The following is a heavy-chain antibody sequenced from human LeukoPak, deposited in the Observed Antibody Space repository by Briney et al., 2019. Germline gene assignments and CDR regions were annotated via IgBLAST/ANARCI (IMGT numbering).Heavy chain of an antibody. D-gene: IGHD5-18*01. Sequence: GASVKVSCKASGYTFTSYYMHWVRQAPGQGLEWMGIINPSGGSTSYAQKFQGRVTMTRDMSTSTVYMELRSLRSDDTAVYYCAREHVDTAMVGAFDIWGQGTMVTVSS. V-gene: IGHV1-46*01. CDR1: GYTFTSYY. J-gene: IGHJ3*02. CDR3: AREHVDTAMVGAFDI. CDR2: INPSGGST.